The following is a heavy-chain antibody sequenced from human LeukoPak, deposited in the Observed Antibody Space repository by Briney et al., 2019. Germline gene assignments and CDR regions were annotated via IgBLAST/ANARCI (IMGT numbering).Heavy chain of an antibody. CDR2: IYTSGST. J-gene: IGHJ3*02. D-gene: IGHD3-10*01. V-gene: IGHV4-61*02. Sequence: PSETLSLTCKVSGASVSTSPYYWTWIRQPAGKGLEWIGRIYTSGSTNYNPSLKSRVTMSVDTSKNQFSLKLSSVTAADTAVYYCARAYMVRGVIFAFDIWGQGTMVTVSS. CDR1: GASVSTSPYY. CDR3: ARAYMVRGVIFAFDI.